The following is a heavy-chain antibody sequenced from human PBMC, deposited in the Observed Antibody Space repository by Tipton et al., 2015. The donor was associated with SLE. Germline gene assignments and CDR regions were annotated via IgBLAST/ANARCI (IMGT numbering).Heavy chain of an antibody. V-gene: IGHV4-59*11. CDR2: IYYNGDT. Sequence: TLSLTCSVSGAFINSHYWSWIRQPPGKGLEWIGYIYYNGDTNYNPSLKSRVAISIDTSRKQFSLKLTSVTAADTAVYYCAREVNIVMDSDAFDVWGQGTTVTVSS. D-gene: IGHD2/OR15-2a*01. CDR1: GAFINSHY. J-gene: IGHJ3*01. CDR3: AREVNIVMDSDAFDV.